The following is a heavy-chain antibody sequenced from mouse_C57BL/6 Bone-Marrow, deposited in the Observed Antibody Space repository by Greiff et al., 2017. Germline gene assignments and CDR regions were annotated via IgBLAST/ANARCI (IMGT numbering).Heavy chain of an antibody. Sequence: QVQLQQPGAELVKPGASVKMSCKASGYTFTSYWITWVKQRPGQGLEWIGDIYPTSGRTNYNEKFKSKAIMTVDTSSNTAYMQLSSLTSEDSAVFYCARSCSLGRSFDYWGQGTTLTVSS. CDR3: ARSCSLGRSFDY. D-gene: IGHD4-1*01. V-gene: IGHV1-55*01. J-gene: IGHJ2*01. CDR2: IYPTSGRT. CDR1: GYTFTSYW.